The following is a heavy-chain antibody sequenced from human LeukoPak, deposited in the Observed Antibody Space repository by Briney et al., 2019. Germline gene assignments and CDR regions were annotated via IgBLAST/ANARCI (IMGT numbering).Heavy chain of an antibody. CDR3: ASLWGRIAAAGTGFDY. J-gene: IGHJ4*02. V-gene: IGHV3-7*01. CDR1: GFTSSSYW. D-gene: IGHD6-13*01. CDR2: IKQDGSEK. Sequence: PGGSLRLSCAASGFTSSSYWMSWVRQAPGKGLEWVANIKQDGSEKYYVDSVKGRFTISRDNAKNSLYLQMNSLRAEDTAVYYCASLWGRIAAAGTGFDYWGQGTLVTVSS.